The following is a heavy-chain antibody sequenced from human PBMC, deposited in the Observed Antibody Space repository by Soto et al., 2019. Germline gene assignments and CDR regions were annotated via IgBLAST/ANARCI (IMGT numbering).Heavy chain of an antibody. CDR1: GYTFTSYG. V-gene: IGHV1-18*01. D-gene: IGHD2-21*01. Sequence: GASVKVSCKASGYTFTSYGISWVRQAPGQGLEWMGWISAYNGNTNYAQKLQGRVTMTTDTSTSTAYMELRSLRSDDTAVYYCASTWVVIAYDAFDIWGQGTMVTVSS. CDR2: ISAYNGNT. J-gene: IGHJ3*02. CDR3: ASTWVVIAYDAFDI.